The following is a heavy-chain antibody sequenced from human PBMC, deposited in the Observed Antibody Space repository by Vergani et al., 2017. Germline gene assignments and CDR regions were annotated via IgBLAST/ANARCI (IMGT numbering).Heavy chain of an antibody. V-gene: IGHV1-69*01. Sequence: QVQLVQSGAEVKKPGSSVKVSCKASGGTFSSYAISWVRQAPGQGLEWMGGIIPIFGTANYAQKFQGRVTITADESTSTANMELSSLRSEDTAVYYCARMTHSSSWYWEAFDIWGQGTMVTVSS. D-gene: IGHD6-13*01. CDR2: IIPIFGTA. CDR1: GGTFSSYA. J-gene: IGHJ3*02. CDR3: ARMTHSSSWYWEAFDI.